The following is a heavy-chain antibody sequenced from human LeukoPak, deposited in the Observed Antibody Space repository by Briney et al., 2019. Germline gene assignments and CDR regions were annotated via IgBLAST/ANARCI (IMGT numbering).Heavy chain of an antibody. CDR2: ISGSGGST. V-gene: IGHV3-23*01. Sequence: GGSLRLSCAASGFTFSSYAMSWVRQAPGKGLEWVSAISGSGGSTYYADSVKGRFTISRDNSKNTLYLQMDSLRAEDTAVYYCAKGPPIVVVVAAQADYWGQGTLVTVSS. CDR3: AKGPPIVVVVAAQADY. CDR1: GFTFSSYA. J-gene: IGHJ4*02. D-gene: IGHD2-15*01.